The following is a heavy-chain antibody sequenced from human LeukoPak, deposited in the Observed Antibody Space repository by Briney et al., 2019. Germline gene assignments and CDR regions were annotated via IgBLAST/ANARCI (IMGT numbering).Heavy chain of an antibody. J-gene: IGHJ4*02. CDR3: ARDGNFYYGPGSYCDY. CDR2: ISYDGSNK. D-gene: IGHD3-10*01. Sequence: GRSLRLSCAASGFTFSNYGMHWVRLAPGKGLEWVAVISYDGSNKYYADSVKDRFTISRDNSKNTLYLQMNSLRAEDTALYYCARDGNFYYGPGSYCDYWGQGTLVTVSS. CDR1: GFTFSNYG. V-gene: IGHV3-30*19.